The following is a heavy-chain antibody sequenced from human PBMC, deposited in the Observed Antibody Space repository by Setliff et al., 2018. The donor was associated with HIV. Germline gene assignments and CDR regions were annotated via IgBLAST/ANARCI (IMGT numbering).Heavy chain of an antibody. D-gene: IGHD3-3*01. Sequence: SETLSLTCAVSGDSISSSPSYWGWARQSPGKRLEWIETVFSNGNTYYNPSLKSRVIISVDTSKNQLSLQLKSVTAADTAIYYCGRRFWFDPWGQGTLVTVSS. J-gene: IGHJ5*02. CDR2: VFSNGNT. CDR1: GDSISSSPSY. V-gene: IGHV4-39*01. CDR3: GRRFWFDP.